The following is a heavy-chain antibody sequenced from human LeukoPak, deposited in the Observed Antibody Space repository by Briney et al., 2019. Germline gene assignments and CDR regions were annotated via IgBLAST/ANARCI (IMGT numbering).Heavy chain of an antibody. Sequence: SETLSLTCTVSGGSISSYYWSWIRQPPGKGLEWIGYIYYSGRTNYNPSLKSRVTISVDTSKNQFSLNLSSVTAADTAVYYCARGSRYCSGGSWQTGNCFDYWGQGTLVTVSS. CDR1: GGSISSYY. CDR2: IYYSGRT. D-gene: IGHD2-15*01. J-gene: IGHJ4*02. V-gene: IGHV4-59*01. CDR3: ARGSRYCSGGSWQTGNCFDY.